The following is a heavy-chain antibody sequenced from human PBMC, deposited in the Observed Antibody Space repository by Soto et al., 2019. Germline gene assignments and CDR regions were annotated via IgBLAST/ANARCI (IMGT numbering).Heavy chain of an antibody. CDR3: ERMYYDGYEQFDY. J-gene: IGHJ4*02. V-gene: IGHV4-39*01. CDR2: INYSGSS. CDR1: GGSITSRGYQ. D-gene: IGHD3-16*01. Sequence: KTSETLSLTCTVSGGSITSRGYQWGWIRQPPGKGLEWIGNINYSGSSYYNPTLKSRVTISVDTSKNQFSLKLSSVTAADTAVYYCERMYYDGYEQFDYWGQGALVTVSS.